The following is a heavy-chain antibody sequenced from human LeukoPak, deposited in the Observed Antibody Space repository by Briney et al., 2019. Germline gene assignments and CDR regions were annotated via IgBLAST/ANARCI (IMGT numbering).Heavy chain of an antibody. D-gene: IGHD3-22*01. V-gene: IGHV1-8*01. CDR3: ARVSQTPAYYYTSGYYYHGY. CDR2: MNPNSGDT. CDR1: GYTFSAYD. J-gene: IGHJ4*02. Sequence: ASVKVSCKASGYTFSAYDINWVRQATGHGLEWMGWMNPNSGDTGFAQKFQGRVTMTRDTSINTAYMELSNLTSEHTAVYYSARVSQTPAYYYTSGYYYHGYWGQGTRVTVSS.